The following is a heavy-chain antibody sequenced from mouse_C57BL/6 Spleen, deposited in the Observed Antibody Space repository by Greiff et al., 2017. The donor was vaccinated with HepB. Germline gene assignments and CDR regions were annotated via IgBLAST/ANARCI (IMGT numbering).Heavy chain of an antibody. CDR3: ARSGISNLYYFDY. J-gene: IGHJ2*01. D-gene: IGHD2-5*01. CDR1: GYTFTSYW. V-gene: IGHV1-61*01. CDR2: IYPSDSET. Sequence: VKLQQPGAELVRPGSSVKLSCKASGYTFTSYWMDWVKQRPGQGLEWIGNIYPSDSETHYNQKFKDKATLTVDKSSSTAYMQLSSLTSEDSAVYYCARSGISNLYYFDYWGQGTTLTVSS.